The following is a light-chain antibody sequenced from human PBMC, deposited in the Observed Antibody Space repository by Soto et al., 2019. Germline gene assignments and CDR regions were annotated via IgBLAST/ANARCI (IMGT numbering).Light chain of an antibody. J-gene: IGKJ2*01. CDR3: LEYGSTPYT. V-gene: IGKV3-20*01. CDR2: GSS. Sequence: EIVLTQSPGTLSLSPGERATLSCRASESVSSSYLAWYQQTPGQAPRLLIYGSSSRATGSPYRFSGSWSGTDFTYTISRLDPEDFAVYYCLEYGSTPYTFGQGTKIKIK. CDR1: ESVSSSY.